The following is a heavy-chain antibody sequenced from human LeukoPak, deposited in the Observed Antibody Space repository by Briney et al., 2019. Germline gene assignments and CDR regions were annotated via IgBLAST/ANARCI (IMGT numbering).Heavy chain of an antibody. CDR3: ARPYYDSSGSYYFDY. J-gene: IGHJ4*02. Sequence: GESLKISCKGSGYSFTSYWIGWVRQMPGKGLEWMGIIYPGDSDTRYSPSFQGQVTISADKSISTAYLQWSSLKASDTAMYYCARPYYDSSGSYYFDYWGRGTLVTVSS. V-gene: IGHV5-51*01. CDR1: GYSFTSYW. D-gene: IGHD3-22*01. CDR2: IYPGDSDT.